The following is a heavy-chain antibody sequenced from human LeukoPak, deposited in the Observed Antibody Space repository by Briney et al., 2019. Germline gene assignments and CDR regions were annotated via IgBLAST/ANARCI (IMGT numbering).Heavy chain of an antibody. Sequence: ASVKVSCKASGYTFTSYGISWVRQAPGQGLEWMGWINPNSGGTNYAQKFQGRVTMTRDTSISTAYMELSRLRSDDTAVYYCARVGRGYSTYDAFDIWGQGTMVTVSS. J-gene: IGHJ3*02. D-gene: IGHD5-18*01. CDR2: INPNSGGT. CDR1: GYTFTSYG. CDR3: ARVGRGYSTYDAFDI. V-gene: IGHV1-2*02.